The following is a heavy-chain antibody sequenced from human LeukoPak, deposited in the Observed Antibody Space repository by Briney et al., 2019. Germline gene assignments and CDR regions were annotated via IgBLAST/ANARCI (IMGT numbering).Heavy chain of an antibody. D-gene: IGHD3-3*01. CDR3: ARVSRRITIFGVVISRWFDP. J-gene: IGHJ5*02. V-gene: IGHV1-8*03. Sequence: ASVKVSCKASGGTFSSYAINWVRQATGQGLEWMGWMNPNSGNTGYAQKFQGRVTITRNTSISTAYMELSSLRSEDTAVYYCARVSRRITIFGVVISRWFDPWGQGTLVTVSS. CDR1: GGTFSSYA. CDR2: MNPNSGNT.